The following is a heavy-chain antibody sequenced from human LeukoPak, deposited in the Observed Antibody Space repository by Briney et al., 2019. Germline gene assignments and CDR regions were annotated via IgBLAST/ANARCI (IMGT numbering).Heavy chain of an antibody. Sequence: SETLSLTCAVYGGSFSGYYWSWIRRPPGKGLEWIGEINHSGSTNYNPSLKSRVTISVDTSKNQFSLKLSSVTAADTAVYYCARDGIPYFDYWGQGTLVTVSS. D-gene: IGHD1-20*01. J-gene: IGHJ4*02. V-gene: IGHV4-34*01. CDR2: INHSGST. CDR1: GGSFSGYY. CDR3: ARDGIPYFDY.